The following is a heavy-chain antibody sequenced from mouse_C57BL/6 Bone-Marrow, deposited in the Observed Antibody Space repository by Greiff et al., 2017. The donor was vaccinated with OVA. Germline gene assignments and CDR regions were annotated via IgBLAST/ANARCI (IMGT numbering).Heavy chain of an antibody. CDR3: ARIYYYGSSPYWYFDV. V-gene: IGHV1-39*01. Sequence: EVKLMESGPELVKPGASVKISCKASGYSFTDYNMNWVKQSNGKSLEWIGVINPNYGTTSYNQKFKGKATLTVDQSSSTAYMQLNSLTSEDSAVYYCARIYYYGSSPYWYFDVWGTGTTVTVSS. CDR1: GYSFTDYN. CDR2: INPNYGTT. D-gene: IGHD1-1*01. J-gene: IGHJ1*03.